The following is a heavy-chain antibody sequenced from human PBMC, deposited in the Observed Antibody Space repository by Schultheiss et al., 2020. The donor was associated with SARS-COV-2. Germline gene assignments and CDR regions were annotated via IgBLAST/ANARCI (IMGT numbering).Heavy chain of an antibody. Sequence: GGSLRLSCAASGFTFSDHYMDWVRQAPGKGLEWVGRSRDKGNSYTTEYAASVKGRFTISRDDSKSIAYLQMNSLKTEDTAVYYCAKEGKQWLVPLHYGMDVWGQGTTVTVSS. V-gene: IGHV3-72*01. CDR1: GFTFSDHY. CDR3: AKEGKQWLVPLHYGMDV. J-gene: IGHJ6*02. CDR2: SRDKGNSYTT. D-gene: IGHD6-19*01.